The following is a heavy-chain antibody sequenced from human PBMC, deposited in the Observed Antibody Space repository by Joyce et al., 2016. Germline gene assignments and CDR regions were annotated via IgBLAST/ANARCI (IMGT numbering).Heavy chain of an antibody. J-gene: IGHJ4*02. CDR3: ATQGKRVSGFLDY. V-gene: IGHV3-33*01. D-gene: IGHD5/OR15-5a*01. CDR2: IMYDGSNN. CDR1: GLTFSKNG. Sequence: QVQLVESGGDVVQPGRSLRLPCAASGLTFSKNGMHWVRRAPGKGLDWVGVIMYDGSNNYYTDSVKGRFTISRDNSKNTLYLQMNSLRAEDTAIYYCATQGKRVSGFLDYWGQGTLVAVSS.